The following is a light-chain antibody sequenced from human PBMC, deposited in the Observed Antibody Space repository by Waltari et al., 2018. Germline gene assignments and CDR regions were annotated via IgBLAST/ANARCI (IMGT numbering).Light chain of an antibody. J-gene: IGKJ3*01. Sequence: EIVMTQSPATLSVSPGDRATLSCRASQSVSNDLAWYQQKPGQAPRLLIYSASTRAIGVPARFSGSGSGTEFTLTISGMESDYFAVYYCQHYHDWPPGAFGPGTKVD. V-gene: IGKV3-15*01. CDR3: QHYHDWPPGA. CDR1: QSVSND. CDR2: SAS.